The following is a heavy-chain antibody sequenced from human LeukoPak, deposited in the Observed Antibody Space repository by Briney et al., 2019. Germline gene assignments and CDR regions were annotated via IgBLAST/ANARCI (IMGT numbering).Heavy chain of an antibody. CDR1: GFTFSSYA. J-gene: IGHJ4*02. D-gene: IGHD1/OR15-1a*01. CDR2: ISSNGVST. CDR3: VRLNSAPDS. Sequence: PGGSLRLSCAASGFTFSSYALHWVRQAPAKGLECVSAISSNGVSTYYANSVKGRFTISRDNSKNTLYLQMGSLRTDDTAVYYCVRLNSAPDSWGQGTLVTVSS. V-gene: IGHV3-64*01.